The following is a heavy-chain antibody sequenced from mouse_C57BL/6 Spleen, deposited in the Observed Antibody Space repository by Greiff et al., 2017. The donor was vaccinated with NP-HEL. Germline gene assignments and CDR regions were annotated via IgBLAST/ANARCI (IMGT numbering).Heavy chain of an antibody. CDR1: GFTFSSYG. D-gene: IGHD1-1*01. V-gene: IGHV5-6*01. CDR3: ARQPTYGSSSYYFDY. Sequence: EVKLMESGGDLVKPGGSLKLSCAASGFTFSSYGMSWVRQTPDKRLEWVATISSGGSYTYYPDSVKGRFTISRDNAKNTLYLQMSSLKSEDTAMYYCARQPTYGSSSYYFDYWGQGTTLTVSS. J-gene: IGHJ2*01. CDR2: ISSGGSYT.